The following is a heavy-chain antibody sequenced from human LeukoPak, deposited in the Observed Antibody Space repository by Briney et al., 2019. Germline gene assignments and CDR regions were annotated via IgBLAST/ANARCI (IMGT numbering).Heavy chain of an antibody. J-gene: IGHJ4*02. CDR1: GFTFSSYA. Sequence: GGSLRLSCAASGFTFSSYAIHWVRQAPGKGLEWVAIISYDGSNKYYADSVKGRFTISRDNSRNKVFLQMNSLRAEDTAAYYCARVYVVGATDIDYWGQGTLVTVSS. D-gene: IGHD1-26*01. CDR2: ISYDGSNK. V-gene: IGHV3-30*04. CDR3: ARVYVVGATDIDY.